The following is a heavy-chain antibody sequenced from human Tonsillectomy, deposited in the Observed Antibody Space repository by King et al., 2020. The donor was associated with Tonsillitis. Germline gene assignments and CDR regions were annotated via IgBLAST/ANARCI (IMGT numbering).Heavy chain of an antibody. J-gene: IGHJ6*02. V-gene: IGHV3-23*01. CDR1: GFTFSTYA. D-gene: IGHD3-3*01. Sequence: VQLLESGGGLVQPGGSLRLSCAASGFTFSTYAMTWVRQAPGKGLEWVSVMSGAGARTYHAESVKGRFTISRDNSKNTLYLQMNSLRAEDTAVYYCAKCPYDFWSGGLYYALDVWGQGTTVTVSS. CDR2: MSGAGART. CDR3: AKCPYDFWSGGLYYALDV.